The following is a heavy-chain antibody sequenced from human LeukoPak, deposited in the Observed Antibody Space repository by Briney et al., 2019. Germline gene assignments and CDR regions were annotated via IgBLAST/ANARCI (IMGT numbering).Heavy chain of an antibody. CDR1: GFSLSTYA. D-gene: IGHD2-15*01. CDR2: ISGSDDKT. CDR3: AKDTTAWWYHRAYMNV. J-gene: IGHJ6*03. V-gene: IGHV3-23*01. Sequence: PGGSLRLSCAASGFSLSTYALSWVRQAPGGGLEWVAAISGSDDKTYHADSVKGRFTISKDNSENRLSLQMDSLRAEDTAVYFCAKDTTAWWYHRAYMNVWGKGTTVTVSS.